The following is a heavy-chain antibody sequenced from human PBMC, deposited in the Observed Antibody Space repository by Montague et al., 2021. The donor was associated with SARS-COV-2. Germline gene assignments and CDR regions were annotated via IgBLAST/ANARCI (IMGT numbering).Heavy chain of an antibody. CDR1: GGSIGGSNYY. Sequence: SETLSLTRTVSGGSIGGSNYYWAWIRQPPGKGLEWIGSIYYSGSTYDNPSLKSRVSISVDTSKNQFSLKLNSVTAADTAVYYCARLLLELPGDYWGQGTLVTVSS. CDR2: IYYSGST. J-gene: IGHJ4*02. CDR3: ARLLLELPGDY. V-gene: IGHV4-39*01. D-gene: IGHD1-7*01.